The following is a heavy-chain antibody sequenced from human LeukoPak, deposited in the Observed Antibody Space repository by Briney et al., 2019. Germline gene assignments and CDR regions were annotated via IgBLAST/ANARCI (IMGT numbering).Heavy chain of an antibody. V-gene: IGHV6-1*01. CDR3: VRGSALGI. J-gene: IGHJ3*02. CDR2: TYYRSRWFT. Sequence: SQTLSLTCAISGDSVSSNNAAWNWIRQSPSRGLEWLGRTYYRSRWFTDYALSVKSRITINPDTSRNQFSLQLNSVSPEDTAVYYCVRGSALGIWGQGTMVTVSS. CDR1: GDSVSSNNAA.